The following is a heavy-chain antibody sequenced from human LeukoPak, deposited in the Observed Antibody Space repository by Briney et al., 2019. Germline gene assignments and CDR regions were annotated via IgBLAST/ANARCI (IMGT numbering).Heavy chain of an antibody. CDR3: ARDTGY. CDR2: IYSGGST. J-gene: IGHJ4*02. V-gene: IGHV3-53*01. D-gene: IGHD1-14*01. Sequence: GGSLRLSCVASGFTFSDYTMHWVRQAPGKGLEWVSVIYSGGSTYYADSVKGRFTISRDNSKNTLYLQMNSLRAEDTAVYYCARDTGYWGQGTLVTVSS. CDR1: GFTFSDYT.